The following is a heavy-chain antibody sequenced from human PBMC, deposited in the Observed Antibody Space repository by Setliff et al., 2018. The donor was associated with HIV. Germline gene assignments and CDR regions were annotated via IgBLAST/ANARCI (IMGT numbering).Heavy chain of an antibody. D-gene: IGHD6-19*01. CDR1: GYPIQSGYY. J-gene: IGHJ5*02. CDR2: IYPGDGIT. Sequence: SETLSLTCSVSGYPIQSGYYWGWIRQPPGKGLQWIGHIYPGDGITDSNPSLKSRLTISFDSSKNQFSLKLSSVTAADTAVYYCARGRAEYVAVAVMGSWFDPWGQGTLVTVSS. CDR3: ARGRAEYVAVAVMGSWFDP. V-gene: IGHV4-38-2*02.